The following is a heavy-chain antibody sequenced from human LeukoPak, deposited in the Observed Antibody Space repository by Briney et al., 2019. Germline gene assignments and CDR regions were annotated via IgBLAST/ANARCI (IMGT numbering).Heavy chain of an antibody. CDR2: IKQDGSEK. J-gene: IGHJ4*02. CDR1: GFTFSSYW. CDR3: ARDRVEWFGELLTDY. D-gene: IGHD3-10*01. Sequence: GGSLRLSCAASGFTFSSYWMSWVRQAPGKGLERVANIKQDGSEKYYVDSVKGRFTISRDNAKNSLYLQMNSLRAEDTAVYYCARDRVEWFGELLTDYWGQGTLVTVSS. V-gene: IGHV3-7*03.